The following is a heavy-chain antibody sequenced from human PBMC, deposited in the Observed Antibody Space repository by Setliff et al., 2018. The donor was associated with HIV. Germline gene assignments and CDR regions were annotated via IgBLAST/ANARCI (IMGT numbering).Heavy chain of an antibody. J-gene: IGHJ4*02. Sequence: SETLSLTCTVSGGSMSSQYWSWVRQSPGKGLEWIGYIFYSATDYNPALKSRVTMSIDTSKNQFSLNLRSVTASDTAVYYCARLGGILTGTPVIDYWGQGTLVTVSS. D-gene: IGHD3-9*01. CDR3: ARLGGILTGTPVIDY. CDR1: GGSMSSQY. V-gene: IGHV4-59*11. CDR2: IFYSAT.